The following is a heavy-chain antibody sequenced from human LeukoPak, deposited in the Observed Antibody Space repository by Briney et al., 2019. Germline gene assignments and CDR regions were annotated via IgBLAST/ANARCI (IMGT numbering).Heavy chain of an antibody. CDR2: INPSGGTT. CDR1: GYTFTSYY. Sequence: ASVKVSCKASGYTFTSYYMHWVRQAPGQGLEWMGIINPSGGTTTYAQKFQGRVTVTRDTSTSTVYMELSSLTSEDTAVYYCGNSGHGGLDYRGQGTLVTVSS. V-gene: IGHV1-46*03. CDR3: GNSGHGGLDY. J-gene: IGHJ4*02. D-gene: IGHD5-12*01.